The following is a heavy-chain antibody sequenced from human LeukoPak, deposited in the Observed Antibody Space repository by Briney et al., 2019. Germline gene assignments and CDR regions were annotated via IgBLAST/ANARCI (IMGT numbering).Heavy chain of an antibody. D-gene: IGHD2/OR15-2a*01. CDR2: ISGSGGGT. J-gene: IGHJ4*02. CDR1: GYSFSSYA. Sequence: GESLKISCKGSGYSFSSYAMTWVRQAPGKGLEWVSAISGSGGGTYYADSVKGRFTISRDNSKNTLYLQMNSLRAEDTAVYYCAKERSFGTWLGDYWGQGTLVTVSS. V-gene: IGHV3-23*01. CDR3: AKERSFGTWLGDY.